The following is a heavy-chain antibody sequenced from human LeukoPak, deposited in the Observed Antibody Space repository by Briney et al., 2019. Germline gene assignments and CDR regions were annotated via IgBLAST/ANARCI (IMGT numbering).Heavy chain of an antibody. J-gene: IGHJ4*02. CDR3: ARDAVN. V-gene: IGHV3-74*01. D-gene: IGHD6-19*01. CDR2: IDSDGSST. Sequence: GGSLRLSCAASGFTFSYYWLHWVRQGPGKGLVWVSRIDSDGSSTNYADSVKGRFTISRDNVKNTLYLQMNSLTAEDTAVYYCARDAVNWGQGTLVTVSS. CDR1: GFTFSYYW.